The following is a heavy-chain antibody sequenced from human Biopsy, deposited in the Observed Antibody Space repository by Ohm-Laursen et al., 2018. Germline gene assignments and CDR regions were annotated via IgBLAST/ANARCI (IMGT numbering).Heavy chain of an antibody. D-gene: IGHD3/OR15-3a*01. V-gene: IGHV1-46*01. CDR3: ARDETCSSVFGPYYYGMDV. Sequence: ASVKVSCNASGYSFTKYYINWVRQAPGQGLEWMGIINPTGGTTSYAEKFQGRVTLTRDTSTGTVYLELNSLIYEDTALYYCARDETCSSVFGPYYYGMDVWGQGTTVTVSS. CDR1: GYSFTKYY. CDR2: INPTGGTT. J-gene: IGHJ6*02.